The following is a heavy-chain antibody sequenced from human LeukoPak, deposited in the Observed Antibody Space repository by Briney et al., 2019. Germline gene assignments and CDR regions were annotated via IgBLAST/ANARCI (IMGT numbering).Heavy chain of an antibody. V-gene: IGHV3-48*01. Sequence: GGSLRLSCAASGFTFSSYSMNWVRQAPGKGLEWVSYISSSSSTIYYADSVKGQFTISRDNAKNSLYLQMNSLRAEDTAVYYCAREEWLRGIDPWGQGTLVTVSS. D-gene: IGHD5-12*01. CDR3: AREEWLRGIDP. CDR2: ISSSSSTI. CDR1: GFTFSSYS. J-gene: IGHJ5*02.